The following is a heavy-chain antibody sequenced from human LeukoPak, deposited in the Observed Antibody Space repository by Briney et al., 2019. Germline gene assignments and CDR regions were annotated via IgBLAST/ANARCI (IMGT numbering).Heavy chain of an antibody. D-gene: IGHD3-16*01. CDR2: IYSGGST. CDR3: ARDRPSWGWFDP. Sequence: GGSLRLSCAASGFTVSSNYMSWVRQAPGKGLEWVSVIYSGGSTCYADSVKGRFTISRDNSKNTLYLQMNSLRAEDTAVYYCARDRPSWGWFDPWGQGTLVTVSS. J-gene: IGHJ5*02. V-gene: IGHV3-53*01. CDR1: GFTVSSNY.